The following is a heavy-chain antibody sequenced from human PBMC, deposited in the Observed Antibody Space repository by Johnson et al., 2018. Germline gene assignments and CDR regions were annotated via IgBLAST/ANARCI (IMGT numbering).Heavy chain of an antibody. J-gene: IGHJ6*04. CDR2: IKNEVQGGTK. CDR1: GFTFTNAW. Sequence: VQLVESGGGLVKPGGSLRLFCVVSGFTFTNAWMSWVRQAPGKGLERVGRIKNEVQGGTKDYAAPVKGRFIISRDDSRDTLYLQMKSLKTEDTAVYYCSTDWMDVWCKGTTVTVSS. V-gene: IGHV3-15*01. CDR3: STDWMDV.